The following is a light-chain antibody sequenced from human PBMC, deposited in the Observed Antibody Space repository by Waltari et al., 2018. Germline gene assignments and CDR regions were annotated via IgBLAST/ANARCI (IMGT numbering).Light chain of an antibody. J-gene: IGLJ3*02. CDR1: SGSLSRTSS. V-gene: IGLV8-61*01. CDR2: KAN. CDR3: LVYMGSGIWV. Sequence: QTVVTQEPSLSVSPGGTVPPTCAFSSGSLSRTSSVRWYQQTPGQPPRTLMYKANIRSSGVPDRFSGSSLGNKAALTITGAQADDESDYYCLVYMGSGIWVFGGGTKLTVL.